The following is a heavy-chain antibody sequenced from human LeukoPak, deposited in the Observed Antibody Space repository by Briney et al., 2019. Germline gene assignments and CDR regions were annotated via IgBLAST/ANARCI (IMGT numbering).Heavy chain of an antibody. CDR1: GFTFSSYW. CDR2: INSDGSST. V-gene: IGHV3-74*01. Sequence: PGGSLRLSCAASGFTFSSYWMHWVRQALGKGLVWVSRINSDGSSTSYADSVKGRFTISRDNAKNTLYLQMNSLRAEDTAVYYCARDGDLDAFDIWGQGTMVTVSS. J-gene: IGHJ3*02. CDR3: ARDGDLDAFDI. D-gene: IGHD7-27*01.